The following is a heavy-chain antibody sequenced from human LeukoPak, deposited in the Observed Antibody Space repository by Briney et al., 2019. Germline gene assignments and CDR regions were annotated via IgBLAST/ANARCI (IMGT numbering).Heavy chain of an antibody. D-gene: IGHD3-22*01. CDR2: IYYSGST. CDR1: GGSISSYY. Sequence: PSETLSLTCTVSGGSISSYYWSWIRQPPGKGLEWIGYIYYSGSTNYNPSLKSRVTISVDTSKNQFPLKLSSVTAADTAVYYCARGSRRGYYYDSSGYYPDYWGQGTLVTVSS. CDR3: ARGSRRGYYYDSSGYYPDY. V-gene: IGHV4-59*01. J-gene: IGHJ4*02.